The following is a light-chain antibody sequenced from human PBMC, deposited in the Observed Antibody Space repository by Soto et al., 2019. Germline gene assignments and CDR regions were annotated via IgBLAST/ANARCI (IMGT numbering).Light chain of an antibody. CDR2: KAS. Sequence: DIQMTQSPSTLSASVGDRVTITCRASQSISSWLAWYQQKPGKAPKLLIYKASNLESGVPSRFSGSGSGTEFTLTISGLQPDDFATYYCQQYSRYSTFGQGTKVEIK. J-gene: IGKJ1*01. CDR3: QQYSRYST. V-gene: IGKV1-5*03. CDR1: QSISSW.